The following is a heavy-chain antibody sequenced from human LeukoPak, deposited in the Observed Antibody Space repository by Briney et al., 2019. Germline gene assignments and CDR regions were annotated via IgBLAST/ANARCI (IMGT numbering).Heavy chain of an antibody. D-gene: IGHD5-18*01. CDR2: IYSGGST. Sequence: PGGSLRLSCAASGFTVSSNYMSWVRQAPGKGLEWVSVIYSGGSTYYADSVKGRFTISRDNSKNTLYLQMNSLRAEDTAVYYCARDHRPGRETAKAPAVWGQGTLVTVSS. CDR1: GFTVSSNY. V-gene: IGHV3-53*01. CDR3: ARDHRPGRETAKAPAV. J-gene: IGHJ4*02.